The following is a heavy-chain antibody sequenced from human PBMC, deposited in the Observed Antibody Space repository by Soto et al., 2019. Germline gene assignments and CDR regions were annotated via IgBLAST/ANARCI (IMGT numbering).Heavy chain of an antibody. CDR3: AAPDIAAAGLFDP. CDR1: GFTFSSYA. CDR2: ISYDGSNK. Sequence: QVQLVESGGGVVQPGRSLRLSCAASGFTFSSYAMHWVRQAPGKGLEWVAVISYDGSNKYYADSVKGRFTISRDNSKNTLYLQMYSLRAEDTAVYYCAAPDIAAAGLFDPWGQGNLVTVSS. J-gene: IGHJ5*02. D-gene: IGHD6-13*01. V-gene: IGHV3-30-3*01.